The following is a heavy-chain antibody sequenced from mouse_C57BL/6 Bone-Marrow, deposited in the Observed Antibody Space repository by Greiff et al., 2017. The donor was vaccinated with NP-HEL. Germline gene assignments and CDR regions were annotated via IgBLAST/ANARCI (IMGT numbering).Heavy chain of an antibody. CDR3: ARNSGYSSPWPFAY. V-gene: IGHV2-2*01. Sequence: QVQLQQSGPGLVQPFQSLSNNCPVPGFSFTNLGLPWVCQSPGKGLEWLGVIWGGGSTDYNAAFISRLSISKDNSKSQVFFKMNSLQADDTAIYYCARNSGYSSPWPFAYWGQGTLVTVSA. J-gene: IGHJ3*01. CDR1: GFSFTNLG. CDR2: IWGGGST. D-gene: IGHD2-12*01.